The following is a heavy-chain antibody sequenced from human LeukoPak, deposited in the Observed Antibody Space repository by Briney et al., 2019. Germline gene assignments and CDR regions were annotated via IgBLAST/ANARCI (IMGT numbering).Heavy chain of an antibody. D-gene: IGHD6-13*01. V-gene: IGHV3-30-3*01. CDR2: ISYDGSNK. J-gene: IGHJ5*02. Sequence: GGSLRLSCVASGFTFGSYAMHWVRQAPGKGLEWVAVISYDGSNKYYADSVKGRFTISRDNSKNTLYLQMNSLRAEDTAVYYCARDRYSSSWYWFDPWGQGTLVTVSS. CDR3: ARDRYSSSWYWFDP. CDR1: GFTFGSYA.